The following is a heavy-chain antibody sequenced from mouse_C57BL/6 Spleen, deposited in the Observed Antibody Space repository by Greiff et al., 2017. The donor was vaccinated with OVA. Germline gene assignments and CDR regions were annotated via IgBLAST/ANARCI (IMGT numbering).Heavy chain of an antibody. V-gene: IGHV5-16*01. J-gene: IGHJ4*01. D-gene: IGHD4-1*01. Sequence: EVHLVESEGGLVQPGSSMKLSCTASGFTFSDYYMAWVRQVPEKGLEWVANINYDGSSTYYLDSLKSRFIISRDNAKNILYLQMSSLKSEDTATYYCAREKLDFAMDYWGQGTSVTVSS. CDR3: AREKLDFAMDY. CDR1: GFTFSDYY. CDR2: INYDGSST.